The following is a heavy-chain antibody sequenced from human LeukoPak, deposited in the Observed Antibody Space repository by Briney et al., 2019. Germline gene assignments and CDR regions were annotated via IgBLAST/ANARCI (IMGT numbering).Heavy chain of an antibody. CDR1: GFTFSSYA. CDR3: ARRGYSYVDY. D-gene: IGHD5-18*01. Sequence: PGVSLRLSCAASGFTFSSYAMSWVRQAPGKGLEWVSAISGSGGSTYYADSVKGRFTISRDNSKNTLYLQMNSLRAEDTAVYYCARRGYSYVDYWGQGTLVTVSS. CDR2: ISGSGGST. V-gene: IGHV3-23*01. J-gene: IGHJ4*02.